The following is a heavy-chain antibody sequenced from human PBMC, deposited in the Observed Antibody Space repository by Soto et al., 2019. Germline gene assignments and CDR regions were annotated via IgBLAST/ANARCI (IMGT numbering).Heavy chain of an antibody. CDR2: ISAYNGNT. D-gene: IGHD6-19*01. Sequence: QVQLVQSGAEVKKPGASVKVSCKASGYTFTSYGISWVRQAPGQGLEWMGWISAYNGNTNYAQKLQGRVTMTTDTSTSTAYMELRSLSSDDTAVYYCARVAPRYSSGWYSGDYYYYGMDVWGQGTTVTVSS. CDR1: GYTFTSYG. J-gene: IGHJ6*02. CDR3: ARVAPRYSSGWYSGDYYYYGMDV. V-gene: IGHV1-18*01.